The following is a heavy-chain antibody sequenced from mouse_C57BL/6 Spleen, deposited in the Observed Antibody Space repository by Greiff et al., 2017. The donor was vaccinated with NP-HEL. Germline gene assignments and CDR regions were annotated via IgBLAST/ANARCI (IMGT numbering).Heavy chain of an antibody. CDR3: ARRGDSAGYVPLYYAMEY. V-gene: IGHV1-55*01. D-gene: IGHD3-2*02. Sequence: QVQLQQPGAELVKPGASVKMSCKASGYTFPSSWITWVKQRPGQGLEWIGDIYPGSGSTNYNEKFKSKATLTVDTSSSTAYMQLSSLTSEDSAVYYCARRGDSAGYVPLYYAMEYWGQGTSVTVAS. J-gene: IGHJ4*01. CDR1: GYTFPSSW. CDR2: IYPGSGST.